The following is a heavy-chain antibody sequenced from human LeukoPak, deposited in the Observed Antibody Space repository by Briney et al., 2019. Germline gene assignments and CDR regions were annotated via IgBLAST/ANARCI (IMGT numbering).Heavy chain of an antibody. CDR3: ARRKLPLTGSTGYDWFDP. D-gene: IGHD3-9*01. J-gene: IGHJ5*02. Sequence: ASVKVSCKASGGNFNNFPISWVRQAPGQGLEWMGRIMPILNRTTYAQKFQGRVTITADKSTGTAYMEMNSLTSEDTAVYYCARRKLPLTGSTGYDWFDPWGQGTLVNVSS. V-gene: IGHV1-69*02. CDR1: GGNFNNFP. CDR2: IMPILNRT.